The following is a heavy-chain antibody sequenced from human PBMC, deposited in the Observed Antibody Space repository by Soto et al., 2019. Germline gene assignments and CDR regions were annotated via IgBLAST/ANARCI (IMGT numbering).Heavy chain of an antibody. D-gene: IGHD5-18*01. CDR2: IKQDGSEK. CDR1: GFTFSSYW. J-gene: IGHJ4*02. Sequence: GGSLRLSCAASGFTFSSYWMSWVRQAPGKGLEWVANIKQDGSEKYYVDSVKGRFTISRDNAKNSLYLQMNSLRAEDTAVYYCARAQLGGYSYRQYYFDYWGQGTLVTVSS. V-gene: IGHV3-7*05. CDR3: ARAQLGGYSYRQYYFDY.